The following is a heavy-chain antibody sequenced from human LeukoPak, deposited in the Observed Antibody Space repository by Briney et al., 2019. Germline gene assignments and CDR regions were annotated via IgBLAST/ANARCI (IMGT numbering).Heavy chain of an antibody. Sequence: GGSLRLSCAASGFTFSSYWMQWVRQAPGKGLVWVSRINSDGSSTSYADSVKGRCTISRDNARNTLYLQINSLRAEDTAVDYCATTREAIRNWGQGTLVTVSS. V-gene: IGHV3-74*01. CDR3: ATTREAIRN. CDR2: INSDGSST. CDR1: GFTFSSYW. J-gene: IGHJ4*02. D-gene: IGHD5-12*01.